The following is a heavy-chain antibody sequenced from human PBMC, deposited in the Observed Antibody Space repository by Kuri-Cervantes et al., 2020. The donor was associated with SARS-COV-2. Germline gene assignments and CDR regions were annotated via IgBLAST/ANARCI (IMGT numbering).Heavy chain of an antibody. Sequence: ESLKISCTVSGGPISSSRYYWGWIRQPPGKGLEWIGSIYYSGSTYYNPSLKSRVTISLDTSKNQFSLKLSSVTAADTAVYECAREYNWNEFDYWGQGTVVTVSS. CDR2: IYYSGST. V-gene: IGHV4-39*01. CDR3: AREYNWNEFDY. CDR1: GGPISSSRYY. J-gene: IGHJ4*02. D-gene: IGHD1-20*01.